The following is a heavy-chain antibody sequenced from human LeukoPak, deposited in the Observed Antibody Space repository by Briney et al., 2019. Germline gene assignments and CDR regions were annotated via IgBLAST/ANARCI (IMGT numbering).Heavy chain of an antibody. V-gene: IGHV3-23*01. Sequence: GGSLRLSCAASGFTFSSYAMSWVRQAPGKGLEWVSAISGSGGSTYYADSVKGRFTISRDNAKNSLYLQMNSLRAEDTAVYYCARDRYDFWSGFDYWGQGTLVTVSS. CDR3: ARDRYDFWSGFDY. J-gene: IGHJ4*02. D-gene: IGHD3-3*01. CDR1: GFTFSSYA. CDR2: ISGSGGST.